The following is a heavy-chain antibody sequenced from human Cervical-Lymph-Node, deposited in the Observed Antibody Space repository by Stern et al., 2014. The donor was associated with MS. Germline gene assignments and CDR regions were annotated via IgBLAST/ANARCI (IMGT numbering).Heavy chain of an antibody. CDR2: INHSGST. CDR1: GGSFSGYY. D-gene: IGHD1-7*01. Sequence: QVQLQQWGAGLLKPSETLSLTCAVYGGSFSGYYWSWIRQPPGKGLEWIGEINHSGSTNSNPSLKSRVTISVDTSKNQFSLKLSSVTAADTAVYYCARGRGIITGTTPFDYWGQGTLVTVSS. V-gene: IGHV4-34*01. J-gene: IGHJ4*02. CDR3: ARGRGIITGTTPFDY.